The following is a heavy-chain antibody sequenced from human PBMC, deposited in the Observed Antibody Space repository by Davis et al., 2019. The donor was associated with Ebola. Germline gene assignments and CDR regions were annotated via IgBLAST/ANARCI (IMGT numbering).Heavy chain of an antibody. J-gene: IGHJ6*04. D-gene: IGHD1-26*01. CDR3: AREWWELHYYYYGMDV. CDR2: IRYDGSNK. CDR1: GFTFSSYG. Sequence: PGGSLRLSCAASGFTFSSYGMHWVRQAPGKGLEWVAFIRYDGSNKYYADSVKGRFTISRDNAKNSLYLQMNSLRDEDTAVYYCAREWWELHYYYYGMDVWGKGTTVTVSS. V-gene: IGHV3-30*02.